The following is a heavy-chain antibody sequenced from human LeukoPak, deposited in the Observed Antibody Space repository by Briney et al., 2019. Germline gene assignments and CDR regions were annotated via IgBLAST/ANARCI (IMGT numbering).Heavy chain of an antibody. CDR2: IYNSGST. CDR3: ARSMTTMTPWDFFYNGMDV. J-gene: IGHJ6*02. V-gene: IGHV4-4*07. Sequence: PSETLSLTCTVSGASISTYHWTWIRQPAGKGLEWIGRIYNSGSTNYNPSLKSRVTMSEDTSENQFSVKLSSVTAAGPAVYYWARSMTTMTPWDFFYNGMDVWGQGTTVTASS. D-gene: IGHD4-17*01. CDR1: GASISTYH.